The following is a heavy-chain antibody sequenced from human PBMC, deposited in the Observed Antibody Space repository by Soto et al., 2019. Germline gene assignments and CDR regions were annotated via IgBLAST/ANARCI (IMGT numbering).Heavy chain of an antibody. V-gene: IGHV4-34*01. J-gene: IGHJ4*02. Sequence: LSLTCAVYGGSFSGYYWSWIRQPPGKGLEWIGEINHSGSTNYNPSLKSRVTISVDTSKNQFSLKLSSVTAADTAVYYCARSKRHFWSGYSTTDYWGQGTLVTVSS. D-gene: IGHD3-3*02. CDR3: ARSKRHFWSGYSTTDY. CDR1: GGSFSGYY. CDR2: INHSGST.